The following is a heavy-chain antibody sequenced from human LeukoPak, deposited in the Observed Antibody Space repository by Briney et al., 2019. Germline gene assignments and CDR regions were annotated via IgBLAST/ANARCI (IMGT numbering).Heavy chain of an antibody. D-gene: IGHD3-10*01. CDR2: INAGNGNT. J-gene: IGHJ4*02. CDR1: GYTFTSNA. CDR3: ARVGYGSGSIDDY. V-gene: IGHV1-3*01. Sequence: GASVKVSCEASGYTFTSNAMHWVRQAPGQRLEWMGWINAGNGNTKYSQKFQGRVTITRDTSASTAYMELSSLRSEDTAVYYCARVGYGSGSIDDYWGQGTLVTVSS.